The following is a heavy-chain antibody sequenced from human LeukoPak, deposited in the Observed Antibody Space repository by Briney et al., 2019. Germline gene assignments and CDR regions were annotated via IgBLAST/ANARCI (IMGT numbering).Heavy chain of an antibody. J-gene: IGHJ4*02. CDR1: GFTFSSYA. D-gene: IGHD3-22*01. Sequence: GGSLRLSCAASGFTFSSYAMSWVRQAPGKGLEWVSAISGSGGSTYYADSVKGRFTISRDNSKNTLYLQMNSLRAEDTAVYYCAKDDGYYYDSSGYLVGWGQGTLVTVSS. CDR3: AKDDGYYYDSSGYLVG. V-gene: IGHV3-23*01. CDR2: ISGSGGST.